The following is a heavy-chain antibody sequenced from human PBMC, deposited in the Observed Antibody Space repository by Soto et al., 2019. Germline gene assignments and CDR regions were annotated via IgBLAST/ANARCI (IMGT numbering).Heavy chain of an antibody. CDR2: ISYDGTVK. J-gene: IGHJ4*02. V-gene: IGHV3-30*18. D-gene: IGHD3-22*01. CDR3: AKESSYYDSSGYYAPFDY. Sequence: GGSLRLSCAASGLTLNNYGIHWVRQAPGKGLEWVAVISYDGTVKYYAVSVRGRFTISRDNSKNTLYLQMNSLRAEDTAVYSCAKESSYYDSSGYYAPFDYWGQGTLVTVSS. CDR1: GLTLNNYG.